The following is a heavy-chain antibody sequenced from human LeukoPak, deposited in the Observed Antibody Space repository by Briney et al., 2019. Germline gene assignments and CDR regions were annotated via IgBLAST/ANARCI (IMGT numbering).Heavy chain of an antibody. CDR1: GGSISSSSYY. J-gene: IGHJ6*03. CDR3: AATYYDYVWGRFEDYYYYMDV. D-gene: IGHD3-16*01. CDR2: VYYSGST. V-gene: IGHV4-39*01. Sequence: KSSPTLSLTCTVAGGSISSSSYYWGWLRQPPGKGLEWIESVYYSGSTYYNPSLKSRLTISVDTSKHQFSLKLSSVTAADTAVYYCAATYYDYVWGRFEDYYYYMDVWGKGTTVTVSS.